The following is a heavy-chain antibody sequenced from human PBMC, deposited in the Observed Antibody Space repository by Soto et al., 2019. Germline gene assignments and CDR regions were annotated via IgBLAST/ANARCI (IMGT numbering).Heavy chain of an antibody. Sequence: ASVKVSCKASGYTFTSYGISWVRQAPGQGLEWMGWINAGNGNTRYSQKFQGRVTITRDTSASTAYMELSSLRSEDTAVYYCARRYDTPYYYDSSGLDIWGQGTMVTVSS. J-gene: IGHJ3*02. V-gene: IGHV1-3*01. CDR3: ARRYDTPYYYDSSGLDI. D-gene: IGHD3-22*01. CDR2: INAGNGNT. CDR1: GYTFTSYG.